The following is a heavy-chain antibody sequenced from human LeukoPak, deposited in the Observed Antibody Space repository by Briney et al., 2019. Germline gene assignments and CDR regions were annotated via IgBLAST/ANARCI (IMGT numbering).Heavy chain of an antibody. CDR1: GFTFSSYW. V-gene: IGHV3-21*01. Sequence: PGGSLRLSCAASGFTFSSYWMTWIRQAPGKGLEWVSSISSSSSYIYYADSVKGRFTISRDNAKNSLYLQMNSLRAEDTAVYYCARSQQLVRGYYFDYWGQGTLVTVSS. J-gene: IGHJ4*02. D-gene: IGHD6-13*01. CDR3: ARSQQLVRGYYFDY. CDR2: ISSSSSYI.